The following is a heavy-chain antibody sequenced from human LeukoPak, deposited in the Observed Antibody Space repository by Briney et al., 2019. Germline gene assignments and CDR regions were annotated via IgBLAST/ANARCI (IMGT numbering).Heavy chain of an antibody. V-gene: IGHV3-66*01. D-gene: IGHD3-9*01. CDR2: IYSGGST. Sequence: GRSLRLSCAASGFTVSSNYMSWVRQAPGKGLEWVSVIYSGGSTYYADSVKGRFTISRDTSKNTLSLQMNSLRAEDTAVYYCARTPYDILTGYFYGMDVWGQGTTVTVSS. CDR3: ARTPYDILTGYFYGMDV. J-gene: IGHJ6*02. CDR1: GFTVSSNY.